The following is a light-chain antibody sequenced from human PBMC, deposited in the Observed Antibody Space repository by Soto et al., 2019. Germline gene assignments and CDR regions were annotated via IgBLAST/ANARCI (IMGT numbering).Light chain of an antibody. J-gene: IGKJ1*01. CDR3: QQYGSSRWT. V-gene: IGKV3-20*01. CDR1: QSVSSIY. Sequence: EIVVTQSPGTLSLSPGERATLSCRASQSVSSIYLAWYQQKPGQAPRLLIYGASSRATGIPDRFSGSGSGTDFTLTISRLEPEDFAVYYCQQYGSSRWTFGQGTKVEI. CDR2: GAS.